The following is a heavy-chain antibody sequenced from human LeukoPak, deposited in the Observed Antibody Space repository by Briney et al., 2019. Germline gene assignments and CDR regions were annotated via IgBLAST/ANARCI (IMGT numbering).Heavy chain of an antibody. V-gene: IGHV4-39*01. CDR1: GDSITSTPYY. D-gene: IGHD4-23*01. Sequence: SETLSLTCTVSGDSITSTPYYWGWIRQSPGKGLGWIGIIYYSGSTYYNPSLKSRVTMSVDTSKNQFSLKLNSVTAADTAVYFCARHLNSGGNSPLVYWGQGTLVTVSS. J-gene: IGHJ4*02. CDR2: IYYSGST. CDR3: ARHLNSGGNSPLVY.